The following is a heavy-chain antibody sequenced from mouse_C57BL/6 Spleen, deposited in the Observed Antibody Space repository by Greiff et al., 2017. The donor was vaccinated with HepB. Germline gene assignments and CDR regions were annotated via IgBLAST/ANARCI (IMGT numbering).Heavy chain of an antibody. CDR1: GFTFSSYA. Sequence: EVMLVESGGGLVKPGGSLKLSCAASGFTFSSYAMSWVRQTPEKRLEWVATISDGGSYTYYPDNVKGRFTISRDNAKNNLYLQMSHLKSEDTAMYYCARDVLRQDYAMDYWGQGTSVTVSS. D-gene: IGHD2-4*01. V-gene: IGHV5-4*01. CDR2: ISDGGSYT. CDR3: ARDVLRQDYAMDY. J-gene: IGHJ4*01.